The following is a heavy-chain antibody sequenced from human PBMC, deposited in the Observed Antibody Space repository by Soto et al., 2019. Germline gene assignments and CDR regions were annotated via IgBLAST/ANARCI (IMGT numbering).Heavy chain of an antibody. J-gene: IGHJ6*02. D-gene: IGHD1-26*01. Sequence: GGSLRLSCAASGFTLSDQYMDWVRQAPGKGLEWVGRTRNKAKSYTTEYAASVKGRFIISRDDSKNLLDLQMNSLKAEDTAVYYCTCASGATGNHYGLDVWGQGITVNVS. CDR3: TCASGATGNHYGLDV. V-gene: IGHV3-72*01. CDR2: TRNKAKSYTT. CDR1: GFTLSDQY.